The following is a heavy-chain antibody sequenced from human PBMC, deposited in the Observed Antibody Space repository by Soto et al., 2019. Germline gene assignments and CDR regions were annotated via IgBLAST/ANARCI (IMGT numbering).Heavy chain of an antibody. CDR2: IIPIFGTA. CDR3: ARDPEKYSSSWGYYYGMDV. CDR1: GGTFSSYA. J-gene: IGHJ6*02. Sequence: QVQLVQSGAEVKKPGSSVKVSCKASGGTFSSYAISWVRQAPGQGLEWMGGIIPIFGTANYAQKFQGRVTITADESTSTAYMELSSLRSEDTAVYYCARDPEKYSSSWGYYYGMDVWGQGTTVTVSS. V-gene: IGHV1-69*01. D-gene: IGHD6-13*01.